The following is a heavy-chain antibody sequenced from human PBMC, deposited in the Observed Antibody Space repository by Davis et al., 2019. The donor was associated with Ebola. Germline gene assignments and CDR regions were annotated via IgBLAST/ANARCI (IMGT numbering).Heavy chain of an antibody. CDR3: AMGLRHHSFDY. Sequence: WVRQAPGKGLEWVAVISYDGSNKYYADSVKGRFTISRDNSKNTLYLQMNSLRAEDTAVYYCAMGLRHHSFDYWGQGTLVTVSS. CDR2: ISYDGSNK. J-gene: IGHJ4*02. V-gene: IGHV3-33*05. D-gene: IGHD3-16*01.